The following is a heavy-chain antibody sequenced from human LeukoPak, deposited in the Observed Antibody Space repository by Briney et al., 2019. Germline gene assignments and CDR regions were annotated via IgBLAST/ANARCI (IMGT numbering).Heavy chain of an antibody. CDR3: ARVLSSEWNSGYYFDY. Sequence: SETLSLTCNVSSGSFKSRNYYWGWIRQPPGKGLEWIGSIYYSGSTYYNPSLKSRVTISVDTSKNQFSLKLSSVTAADTAVYYCARVLSSEWNSGYYFDYWGQGTLVTVSS. D-gene: IGHD5-12*01. J-gene: IGHJ4*02. V-gene: IGHV4-39*07. CDR2: IYYSGST. CDR1: SGSFKSRNYY.